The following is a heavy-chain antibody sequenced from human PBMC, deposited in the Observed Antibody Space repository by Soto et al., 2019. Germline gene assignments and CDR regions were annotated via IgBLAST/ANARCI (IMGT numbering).Heavy chain of an antibody. CDR2: ISAYHGNR. J-gene: IGHJ4*02. V-gene: IGHV1-18*01. D-gene: IGHD3-16*02. CDR1: GYTFSSYG. Sequence: QVQLVQSGPEVKKPGASVNVSCKASGYTFSSYGISWVRQAPGQGLEWMGWISAYHGNRNYAQKFQGRVTMTTDRSTSTAYMELRSLRSDDTAVYYCARAYVWGSYRTEGLFDYWGQGSLVTVSS. CDR3: ARAYVWGSYRTEGLFDY.